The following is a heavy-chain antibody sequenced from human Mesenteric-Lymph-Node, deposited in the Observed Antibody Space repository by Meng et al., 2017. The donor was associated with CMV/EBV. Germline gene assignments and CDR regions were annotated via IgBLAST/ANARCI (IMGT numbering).Heavy chain of an antibody. V-gene: IGHV3-21*01. CDR2: ISSSSSYI. D-gene: IGHD5-18*01. CDR1: GFTFSSYS. J-gene: IGHJ6*02. CDR3: AIRGYSYGYDYYGMDV. Sequence: GESLKISCAASGFTFSSYSMNWVRQAPGKGLEWVSSISSSSSYIYYADSVKGRFTISRDNAKNSLYLQMNSLRAEDTAVYYCAIRGYSYGYDYYGMDVWGQGTTVTVSS.